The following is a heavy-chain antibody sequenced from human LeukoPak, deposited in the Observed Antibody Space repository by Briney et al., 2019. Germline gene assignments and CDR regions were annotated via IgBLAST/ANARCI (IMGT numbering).Heavy chain of an antibody. Sequence: SETLSLTCSVSGDSIRSGDSYWGWIRQPPGHGLEWIGTISYSGSTYYNPSLKSRVAISADTSKNQFSLKLNSVTAADTAVYYCARHSDFWGQGTLVIVSS. V-gene: IGHV4-39*01. J-gene: IGHJ4*02. CDR1: GDSIRSGDSY. CDR3: ARHSDF. CDR2: ISYSGST.